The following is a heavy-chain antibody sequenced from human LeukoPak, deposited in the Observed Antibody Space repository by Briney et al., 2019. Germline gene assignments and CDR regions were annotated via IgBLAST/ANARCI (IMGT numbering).Heavy chain of an antibody. Sequence: PGGSLRLSCAASGFTFSSYAMSWVRQAPGKGLEWVSGISGSGGSTYYTDSVKGRFTISRDNSKNTLYLQMNSLRADDTAVYYCANDYYGSEYWGQGTLVTVSS. V-gene: IGHV3-23*01. CDR2: ISGSGGST. J-gene: IGHJ4*02. D-gene: IGHD3-10*01. CDR3: ANDYYGSEY. CDR1: GFTFSSYA.